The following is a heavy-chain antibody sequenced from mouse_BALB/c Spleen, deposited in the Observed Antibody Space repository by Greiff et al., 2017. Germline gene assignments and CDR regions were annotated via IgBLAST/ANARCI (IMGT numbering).Heavy chain of an antibody. Sequence: DVKLVESGGGLVQPGGSLKLSCAASGFTFSSYTMSWVRQTPEKRLEWVAYISNGGGSTYYPDTVKGRFTISRDNAKNTLYLQMSSLKSEDTAMYYCARRYGNYEAWFAYWGQGTLVTVSA. CDR1: GFTFSSYT. J-gene: IGHJ3*01. V-gene: IGHV5-12-2*01. D-gene: IGHD2-10*02. CDR3: ARRYGNYEAWFAY. CDR2: ISNGGGST.